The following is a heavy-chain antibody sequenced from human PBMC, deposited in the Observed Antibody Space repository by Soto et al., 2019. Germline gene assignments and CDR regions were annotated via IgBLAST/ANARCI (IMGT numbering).Heavy chain of an antibody. Sequence: SGPTLVNHTQTLTRTCTFSGFSLSTSGMCVSWIRQPPGKALEWLALIDWDDDKYYSTSLKTRLTISKDTSKNQVVLTMTNMDPVDTATYYCARANRDTAMTLNFDYWGQGTLVTVSS. V-gene: IGHV2-70*01. CDR3: ARANRDTAMTLNFDY. CDR1: GFSLSTSGMC. D-gene: IGHD5-18*01. J-gene: IGHJ4*02. CDR2: IDWDDDK.